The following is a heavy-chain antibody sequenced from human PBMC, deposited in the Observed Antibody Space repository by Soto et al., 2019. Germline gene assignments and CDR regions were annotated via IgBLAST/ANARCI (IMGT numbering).Heavy chain of an antibody. CDR3: ARGSSWSYFDY. CDR2: IYYSGST. CDR1: GGSISSGAFY. V-gene: IGHV4-31*01. J-gene: IGHJ4*02. Sequence: QVQLHESGPRLVKPSQTLSLTCTVSGGSISSGAFYWSWIRQHPGKGLEWIGCIYYSGSTYYNPSLKVPVTISVDTSNNPFSLKLSSVTAADTAVYYCARGSSWSYFDYWGQGTLVTVSS. D-gene: IGHD6-13*01.